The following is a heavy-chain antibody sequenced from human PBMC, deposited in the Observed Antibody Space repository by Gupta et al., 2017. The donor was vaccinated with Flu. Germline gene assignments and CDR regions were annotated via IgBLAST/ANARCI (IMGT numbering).Heavy chain of an antibody. CDR2: MSDDGSNQ. D-gene: IGHD1-7*01. Sequence: QVQLVQSGGGVVQPGTSLRLSCACSGFTFSDSGKHGVRQAPGKGLEWMAVMSDDGSNQWYADSVRGRFTISRDNSKNTLFLQMNRLRADDTAVYYCAKGGRHNWNYDGDYWGQGTLVTVSS. V-gene: IGHV3-30*18. J-gene: IGHJ4*02. CDR1: GFTFSDSG. CDR3: AKGGRHNWNYDGDY.